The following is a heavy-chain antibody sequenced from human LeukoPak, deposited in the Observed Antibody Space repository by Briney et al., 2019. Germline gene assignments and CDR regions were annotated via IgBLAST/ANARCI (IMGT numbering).Heavy chain of an antibody. CDR3: ARGAVAGTRYFDY. V-gene: IGHV4-30-2*01. J-gene: IGHJ4*02. CDR1: GGPISSGGYY. D-gene: IGHD6-19*01. Sequence: SQTLSLTCTVSGGPISSGGYYWSWIRQPPGKGLEWIGYIYHSGSTYYNPSLESRVTISVDTSKNQFSLKLSSVTAADTAVYYCARGAVAGTRYFDYWGQGTLVTVSS. CDR2: IYHSGST.